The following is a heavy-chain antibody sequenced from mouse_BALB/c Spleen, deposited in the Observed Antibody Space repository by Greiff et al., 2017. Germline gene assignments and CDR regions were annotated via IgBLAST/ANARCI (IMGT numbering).Heavy chain of an antibody. D-gene: IGHD2-3*01. CDR2: ISYSGST. V-gene: IGHV3-8*02. CDR1: GDSITSGY. CDR3: ARYRAYDGDLDY. J-gene: IGHJ2*01. Sequence: VQLKESGPSLVKPSQTLSLTCSVTGDSITSGYWNFILKFPGNKLEYMGYISYSGSTYYNPSLKSRISITRDTSKNQYYLQLNSVTTEDTATYYCARYRAYDGDLDYWGQGTTLTVSS.